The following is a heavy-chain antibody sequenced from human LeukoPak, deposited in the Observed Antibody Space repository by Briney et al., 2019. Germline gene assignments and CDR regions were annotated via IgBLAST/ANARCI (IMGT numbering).Heavy chain of an antibody. V-gene: IGHV1-46*01. J-gene: IGHJ3*02. Sequence: ASVKVSCKASGYTFTSYYMHWVRQAPGQGLEWMGIINPSGGSTSYAQKFQGRVTMTTDTSTSTAYMELRSLRSDDTAVYYCAKDWVAHQIHDMGNAFDMWGQGTMVTAS. CDR1: GYTFTSYY. CDR2: INPSGGST. CDR3: AKDWVAHQIHDMGNAFDM. D-gene: IGHD3-9*01.